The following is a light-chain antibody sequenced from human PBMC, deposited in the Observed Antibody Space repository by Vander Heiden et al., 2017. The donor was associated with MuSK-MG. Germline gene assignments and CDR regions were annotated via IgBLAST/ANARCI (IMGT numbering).Light chain of an antibody. CDR3: QQSDSNPQRT. CDR1: QSISSY. V-gene: IGKV1-39*01. J-gene: IGKJ1*01. Sequence: DIQMTQSPSSLSASVGDRVTITCRASQSISSYLNWYQQKPGKAPKLLIYAASSLQSGVPSRFSGSGYGKDFTLTISSRQPEDFATYYCQQSDSNPQRTFGQGTKVEIK. CDR2: AAS.